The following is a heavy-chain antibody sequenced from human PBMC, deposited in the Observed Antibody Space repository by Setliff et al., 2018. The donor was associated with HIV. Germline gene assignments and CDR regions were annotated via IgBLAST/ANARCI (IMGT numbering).Heavy chain of an antibody. D-gene: IGHD6-6*01. V-gene: IGHV3-33*01. Sequence: PGGSLRLSCTGSGFTFGSYGMHWVRQAPGKGLERVAVIWYDASNQNYADSVKGRLTVSRDNSNNTLYLHMKSLTPEDTAVYHRARYNSYWHTFDFWGQGTPVTVSS. CDR3: ARYNSYWHTFDF. J-gene: IGHJ4*02. CDR2: IWYDASNQ. CDR1: GFTFGSYG.